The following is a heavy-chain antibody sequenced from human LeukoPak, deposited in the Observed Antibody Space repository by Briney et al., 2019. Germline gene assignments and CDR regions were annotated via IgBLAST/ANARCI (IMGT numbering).Heavy chain of an antibody. V-gene: IGHV4-61*02. J-gene: IGHJ4*02. CDR1: GSSISSGSYY. Sequence: SQTLSLTGTVSGSSISSGSYYWSWIRQPAGKGLEWIGLIYTSGSTNYNPSLKSRVTISVDTSKNQFSLKLSSVTAADTAVYYCASYSGGRGWYGYFDYWGQGTLVTVSS. D-gene: IGHD6-19*01. CDR3: ASYSGGRGWYGYFDY. CDR2: IYTSGST.